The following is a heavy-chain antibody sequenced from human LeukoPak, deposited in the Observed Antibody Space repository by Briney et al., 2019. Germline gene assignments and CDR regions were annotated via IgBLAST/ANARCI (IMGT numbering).Heavy chain of an antibody. D-gene: IGHD2-2*02. V-gene: IGHV4-34*01. Sequence: SETLSLTCAVYGGSFSGYYWSWIRQPPGKGLEWIGEINHSGSTNYNPSLKSRVTISVDTSKNQFSLKLSSVTAADTAVYYCARGAGYCSSTSCYTRGGRWYYYMDVWGKGTTVTVSS. CDR2: INHSGST. CDR3: ARGAGYCSSTSCYTRGGRWYYYMDV. J-gene: IGHJ6*03. CDR1: GGSFSGYY.